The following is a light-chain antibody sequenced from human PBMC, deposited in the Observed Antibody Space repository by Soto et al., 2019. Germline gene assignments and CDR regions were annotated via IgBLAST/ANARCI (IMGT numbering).Light chain of an antibody. CDR2: GAS. Sequence: EIVLTQPPGTLSLSPGERATLSCRASQSVSSSYLTWYQQKPGQAPRLLIYGASSRATGIPDRFSGSGSGTDFTLTISRLEPDDFAVYYCQQYGSSPPITFGQGTRLEIK. J-gene: IGKJ5*01. V-gene: IGKV3-20*01. CDR1: QSVSSSY. CDR3: QQYGSSPPIT.